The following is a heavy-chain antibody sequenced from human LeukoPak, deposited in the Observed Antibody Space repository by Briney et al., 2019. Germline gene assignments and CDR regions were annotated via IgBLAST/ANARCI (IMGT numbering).Heavy chain of an antibody. Sequence: GGSLRLSCAASGLRFSNYGMHWVRQAPGKGLEWVAFIRFDGSSKYFADSAKGRFIISRDNFQNTLILQMNNLKVEDTAVYYCAKVRVDTAMVDAFDIWGQGTRVVVSS. V-gene: IGHV3-30*02. CDR3: AKVRVDTAMVDAFDI. J-gene: IGHJ3*02. D-gene: IGHD5-18*01. CDR2: IRFDGSSK. CDR1: GLRFSNYG.